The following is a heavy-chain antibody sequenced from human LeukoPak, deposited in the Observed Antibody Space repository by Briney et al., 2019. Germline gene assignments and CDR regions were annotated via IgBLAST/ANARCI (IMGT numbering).Heavy chain of an antibody. CDR3: AKGRYSSGWLSSFDY. CDR1: GGSISSSSYY. J-gene: IGHJ4*02. CDR2: IYYSGST. D-gene: IGHD6-19*01. V-gene: IGHV4-39*07. Sequence: SETLSLTCTVSGGSISSSSYYWGWIRQPPGKGLEWIGSIYYSGSTYYNPSLKSRVTISVDTSKNQFSLKLSSVTAADTAVYYCAKGRYSSGWLSSFDYWGQGTLVTVSS.